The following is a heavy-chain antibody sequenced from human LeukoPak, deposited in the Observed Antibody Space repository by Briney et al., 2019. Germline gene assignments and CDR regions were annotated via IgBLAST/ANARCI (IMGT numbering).Heavy chain of an antibody. CDR2: ISGSGATI. CDR1: GFTFDNYA. Sequence: GGSLRLSCAASGFTFDNYAMYWVRQAPGKGLEWVSYISGSGATIYYADSVKGRFTISRENAKNSLYLQMNSLRSEDTAVYYCAREGADGYNVGFDYWGQGTLVTVSS. V-gene: IGHV3-48*03. CDR3: AREGADGYNVGFDY. J-gene: IGHJ4*02. D-gene: IGHD5-24*01.